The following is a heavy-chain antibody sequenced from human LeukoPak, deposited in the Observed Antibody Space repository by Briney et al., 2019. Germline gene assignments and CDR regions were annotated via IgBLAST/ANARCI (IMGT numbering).Heavy chain of an antibody. CDR3: AKGLYDWLSDTDY. V-gene: IGHV3-23*01. CDR1: GFTFSGCA. D-gene: IGHD3-9*01. Sequence: GGSLRLSCAASGFTFSGCAMSWVRQAPAKGLEWVSAIRGSGGTTFYAASVKGRFTISRDNYKDTLYLQMNSLRVEDTAVYYCAKGLYDWLSDTDYWGQGTLVSVYS. CDR2: IRGSGGTT. J-gene: IGHJ4*02.